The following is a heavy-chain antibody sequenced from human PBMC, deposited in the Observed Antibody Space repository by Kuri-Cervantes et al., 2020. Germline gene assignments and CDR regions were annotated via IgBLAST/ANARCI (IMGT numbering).Heavy chain of an antibody. J-gene: IGHJ4*02. CDR1: GGSFSGYY. V-gene: IGHV4-34*01. CDR2: INHSGST. D-gene: IGHD6-13*01. CDR3: ARVSSTWYHSFDC. Sequence: SEIRSLTCAVSGGSFSGYYWSWIRQPPGKGLEWTGEINHSGSTNYNPSLKSRVTISVDTSKNQFSLKLGTVTAADTAVYYCARVSSTWYHSFDCWGQGALVTVSS.